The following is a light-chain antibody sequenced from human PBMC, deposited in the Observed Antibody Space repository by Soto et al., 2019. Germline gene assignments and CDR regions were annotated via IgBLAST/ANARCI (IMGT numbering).Light chain of an antibody. CDR3: QQYVGSVVT. CDR2: GAS. V-gene: IGKV3-20*01. CDR1: QSVRTTD. Sequence: DIVLTQSPGTLSLSPGERATLSCRASQSVRTTDLAWYQQKPGQAPRLVIYGASSRATGIPDRISGSGSGTDFTLTISRLEPEDFAVYYCQQYVGSVVTFGQGTKVEIK. J-gene: IGKJ2*01.